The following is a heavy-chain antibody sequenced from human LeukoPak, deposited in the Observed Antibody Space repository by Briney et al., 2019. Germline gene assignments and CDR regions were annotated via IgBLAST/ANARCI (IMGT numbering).Heavy chain of an antibody. CDR3: ARFSGPTADSSDYYYYMDV. CDR2: MNPNSGNT. V-gene: IGHV1-8*01. J-gene: IGHJ6*03. CDR1: GYTFTSYD. Sequence: EASLKVSCKASGYTFTSYDINWVRQATGQGLEWMGWMNPNSGNTGYAQKFQGRVTMTRNTSISTGYMELSSLRSEDKAVYYCARFSGPTADSSDYYYYMDVWGKGATVSVSS. D-gene: IGHD5-18*01.